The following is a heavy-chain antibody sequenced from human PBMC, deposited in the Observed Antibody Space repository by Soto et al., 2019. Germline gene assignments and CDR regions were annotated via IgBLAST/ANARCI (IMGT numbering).Heavy chain of an antibody. J-gene: IGHJ3*02. CDR1: GYTFTSYY. V-gene: IGHV1-46*01. D-gene: IGHD5-12*01. Sequence: QVQLVQSGAEVKKPGASVKVSCKASGYTFTSYYMHWVRQAPGQGLEWMGIINPSGGSPSYAQKLQGRVTMTRETSTSTVYKELSSLRSEDTAVYYCARDRGYSGYVPANAFDIWGQGTMVTVSS. CDR3: ARDRGYSGYVPANAFDI. CDR2: INPSGGSP.